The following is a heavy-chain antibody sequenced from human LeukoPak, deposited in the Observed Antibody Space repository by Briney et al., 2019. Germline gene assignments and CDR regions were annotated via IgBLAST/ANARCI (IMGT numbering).Heavy chain of an antibody. CDR2: MNPNSGNT. V-gene: IGHV1-8*01. CDR3: ARGGPPYSSSWYWFDP. D-gene: IGHD6-13*01. J-gene: IGHJ5*02. Sequence: ASVKVSCKASGYTFTSYVINWVRRATGQGLEWMGWMNPNSGNTGYAQKFQGRVTMTRNTSISTAYMELSSLRSEDTAVYYCARGGPPYSSSWYWFDPWGQGTLVTVSS. CDR1: GYTFTSYV.